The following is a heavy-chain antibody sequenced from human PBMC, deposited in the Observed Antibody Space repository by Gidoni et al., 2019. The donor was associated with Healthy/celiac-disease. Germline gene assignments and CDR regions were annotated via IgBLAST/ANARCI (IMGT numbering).Heavy chain of an antibody. V-gene: IGHV1-69*01. CDR3: ARTPNYDILTGYSQGAFDI. D-gene: IGHD3-9*01. CDR1: GGTFSSYA. J-gene: IGHJ3*02. CDR2: IIPIFGTA. Sequence: QVQLVQSGAEVKKPGSSVKVSCKASGGTFSSYAISWVRQAPGQGLEWMGGIIPIFGTANYAQKFQGRVTITADESTSTAYMELSSLRSEDTAVYYCARTPNYDILTGYSQGAFDIWGQGTMVTVSS.